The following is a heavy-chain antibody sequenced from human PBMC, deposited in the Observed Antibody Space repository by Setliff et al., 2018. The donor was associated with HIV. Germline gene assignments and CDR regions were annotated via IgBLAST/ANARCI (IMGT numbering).Heavy chain of an antibody. CDR1: GFTFSSYE. J-gene: IGHJ1*01. Sequence: PGGSLRLSCATSGFTFSSYEMNWVRQAPGKGLEWISYISSSGTTIYYADSVKGRFTLSRDNAKKSLYLQMNSLRAEDTALYYCARSYSNSWNQYFQHWGQGTLVTVSS. CDR2: ISSSGTTI. V-gene: IGHV3-48*03. D-gene: IGHD6-13*01. CDR3: ARSYSNSWNQYFQH.